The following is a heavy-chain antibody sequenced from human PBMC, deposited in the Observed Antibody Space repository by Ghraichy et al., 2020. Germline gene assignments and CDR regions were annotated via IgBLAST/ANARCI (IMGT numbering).Heavy chain of an antibody. CDR3: VRDPLLLWFGAPPSPH. D-gene: IGHD3-10*01. Sequence: GESLNISCAASGFTFSSYWMSWVRQAPGKGLEWVANIKQDGSEKYYVDSVKGRFTISRDNAKNSLYLQMNSLRAEDTAVYYCVRDPLLLWFGAPPSPHWGQGTLVTVSS. CDR2: IKQDGSEK. J-gene: IGHJ1*01. CDR1: GFTFSSYW. V-gene: IGHV3-7*01.